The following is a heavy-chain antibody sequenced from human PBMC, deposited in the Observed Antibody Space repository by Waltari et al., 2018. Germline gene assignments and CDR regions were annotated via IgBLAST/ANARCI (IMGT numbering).Heavy chain of an antibody. V-gene: IGHV3-33*01. CDR3: ARNRYDSWLIDY. D-gene: IGHD3-22*01. CDR1: GFSFSSFG. CDR2: IWYDGSHT. Sequence: QVQLVESGGGVVQPGRSLRLSCPASGFSFSSFGMHWVRQAPGKGLEWVAVIWYDGSHTFYGDSVKGRFTISRDTSKNTVFLHMNSLRAEDTAVYYCARNRYDSWLIDYWGQGTPVTVSS. J-gene: IGHJ4*02.